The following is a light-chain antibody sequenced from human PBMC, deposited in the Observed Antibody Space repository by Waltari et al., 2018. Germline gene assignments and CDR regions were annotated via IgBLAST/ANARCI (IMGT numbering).Light chain of an antibody. V-gene: IGLV2-18*02. CDR1: SSDVGSYNR. J-gene: IGLJ1*01. Sequence: QSALTQPPSVSGSPGQSVPISCTGTSSDVGSYNRVSWYQQPPDTAPKLILYEVSDRPAGVPYRCSGSKSANTAFLTISGLQAEDEADYFCSSYTSSSTWVFGTGTKVTVL. CDR2: EVS. CDR3: SSYTSSSTWV.